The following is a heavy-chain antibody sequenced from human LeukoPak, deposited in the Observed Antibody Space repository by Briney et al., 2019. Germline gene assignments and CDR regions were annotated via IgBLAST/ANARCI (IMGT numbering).Heavy chain of an antibody. CDR2: MNPNSGNT. Sequence: ASVKVSCKASGYTFTSYDINWVRQATGQGLEWMGWMNPNSGNTGYAQKFQGGVTMTRNTSISTAYMEPSSLRSEDTAVYYCARGLSSSWYWDYYYYYMDVWGKGTTVTVSS. CDR3: ARGLSSSWYWDYYYYYMDV. CDR1: GYTFTSYD. D-gene: IGHD6-13*01. V-gene: IGHV1-8*01. J-gene: IGHJ6*03.